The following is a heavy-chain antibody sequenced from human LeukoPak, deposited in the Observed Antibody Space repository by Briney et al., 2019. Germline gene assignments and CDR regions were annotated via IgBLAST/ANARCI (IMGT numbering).Heavy chain of an antibody. CDR1: GGSISSYY. J-gene: IGHJ3*02. Sequence: KPSETLSLTCTVSGGSISSYYWSWIRQPAGKGLEWIGGIYTSGSTNYNPSLKSRVTMSVDTSKNQFSLKLSSVTAADTAVYYCARDLRRANQGDYGSFDIWGQGTTVTVSS. D-gene: IGHD4-17*01. CDR3: ARDLRRANQGDYGSFDI. CDR2: IYTSGST. V-gene: IGHV4-4*07.